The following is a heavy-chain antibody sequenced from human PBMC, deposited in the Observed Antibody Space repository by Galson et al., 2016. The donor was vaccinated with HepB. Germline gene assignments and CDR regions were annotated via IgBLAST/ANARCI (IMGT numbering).Heavy chain of an antibody. CDR1: GGSISSFY. J-gene: IGHJ3*02. Sequence: SETLSLTCTVSGGSISSFYWSWIRQPPGKGLEWIGYIYYSGNTNYNPSLKSRVTISVDTSKNQFSLKLTSVTAADTAVYYCAGDSYGDFGAFDICGQGTMVTVSS. CDR3: AGDSYGDFGAFDI. CDR2: IYYSGNT. D-gene: IGHD4-17*01. V-gene: IGHV4-59*01.